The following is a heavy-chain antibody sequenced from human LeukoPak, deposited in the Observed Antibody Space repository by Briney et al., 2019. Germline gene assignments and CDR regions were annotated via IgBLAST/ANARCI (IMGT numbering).Heavy chain of an antibody. J-gene: IGHJ6*02. CDR1: GFTFSSYA. CDR3: AKAIGYNSGSYYYSGMDV. Sequence: PGGSLRLSCAASGFTFSSYAMHWVRQAPGKGLEWVAVISYDGSNKYYADSVKGRFTISRDNSKNTLYLQMNSLRAEDTAVYFCAKAIGYNSGSYYYSGMDVWGQGTTVTVSS. V-gene: IGHV3-30-3*01. CDR2: ISYDGSNK. D-gene: IGHD5-18*01.